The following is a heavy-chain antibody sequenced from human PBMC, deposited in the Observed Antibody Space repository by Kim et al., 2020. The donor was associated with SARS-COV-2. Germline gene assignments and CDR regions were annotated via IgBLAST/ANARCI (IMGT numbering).Heavy chain of an antibody. CDR2: ST. J-gene: IGHJ4*02. Sequence: STNSNPSLQSRVTISVDTSKNQFSLKLSSVTAADTAVYYCARGPTGTVDYWGQGTLVTVSS. V-gene: IGHV4-34*01. CDR3: ARGPTGTVDY. D-gene: IGHD1-1*01.